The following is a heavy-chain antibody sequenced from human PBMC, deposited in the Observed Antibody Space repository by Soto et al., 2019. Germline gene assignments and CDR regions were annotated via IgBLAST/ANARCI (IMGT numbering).Heavy chain of an antibody. Sequence: ASVKVSCKASGYTFTGYYMHWVRQAPGQGLEWMGWINPNSGGTNYAQKFQGRVTMTTDTSTSTAYMELRSLRSDDTAVYYCAIFVLVYGRQYLLAYCGQGSLVPGSS. V-gene: IGHV1-2*02. J-gene: IGHJ1*01. CDR3: AIFVLVYGRQYLLAY. D-gene: IGHD4-17*01. CDR2: INPNSGGT. CDR1: GYTFTGYY.